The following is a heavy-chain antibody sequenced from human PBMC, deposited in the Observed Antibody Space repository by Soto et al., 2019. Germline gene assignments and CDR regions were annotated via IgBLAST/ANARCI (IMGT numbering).Heavy chain of an antibody. CDR1: GFTFSSYA. Sequence: QVQLAESGGGVVQPGRSLRLSCAASGFTFSSYAMHWVRQAPGKGLEWVAVISYDGSNKYYADSVKGRFTISRDNSKNTLYLQMNSLRAEDTAVYYCARDRIAARPEPLYYYYGMDVWGQGTTVTVSS. CDR2: ISYDGSNK. J-gene: IGHJ6*02. V-gene: IGHV3-30-3*01. D-gene: IGHD6-6*01. CDR3: ARDRIAARPEPLYYYYGMDV.